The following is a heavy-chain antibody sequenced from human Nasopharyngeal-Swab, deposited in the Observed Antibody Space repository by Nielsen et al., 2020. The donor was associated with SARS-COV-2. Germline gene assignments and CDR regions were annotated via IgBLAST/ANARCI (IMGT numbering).Heavy chain of an antibody. J-gene: IGHJ4*01. Sequence: GGSLRLSCAASGFSFSNCAMSWVRQAPGQGLEWVSTISSAGISTNYADSVKGRFTVSRDNSKNTLYLQLNSLRAEDTAVYYCAKDPWGAVYYYFEDWGHGTLVTVSS. CDR3: AKDPWGAVYYYFED. CDR2: ISSAGIST. D-gene: IGHD3-16*01. CDR1: GFSFSNCA. V-gene: IGHV3-23*01.